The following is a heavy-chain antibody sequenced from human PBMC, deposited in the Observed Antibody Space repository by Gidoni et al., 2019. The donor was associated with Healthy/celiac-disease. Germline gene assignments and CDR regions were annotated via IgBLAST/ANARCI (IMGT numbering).Heavy chain of an antibody. CDR3: ASYSSSWPDP. V-gene: IGHV4-39*07. J-gene: IGHJ5*02. Sequence: QLQLQESGPGLVKPSATLSLTCTVSGGSISSSSYYWGWIRQPPGKGLEWIGSIYYSGSTYYNPSLKSRVTISVDTSKNQFSLKLSSVTAADTAVYYCASYSSSWPDPWGQGTLVTVSS. CDR2: IYYSGST. CDR1: GGSISSSSYY. D-gene: IGHD6-13*01.